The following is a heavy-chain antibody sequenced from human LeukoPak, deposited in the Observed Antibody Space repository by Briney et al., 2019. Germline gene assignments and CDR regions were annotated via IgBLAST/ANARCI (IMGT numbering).Heavy chain of an antibody. D-gene: IGHD2-2*01. V-gene: IGHV1-69*05. Sequence: SVKVSCKASGGTFSSYAISWVRQAPGQGLEWMGGIIPIFGTANYAQKLQGRVTMTTDTSTSTAYMELRSLRSDDTAVYYCARGRNIVVVPAAYWYFDLWGRGTLVTVSS. CDR2: IIPIFGTA. CDR3: ARGRNIVVVPAAYWYFDL. CDR1: GGTFSSYA. J-gene: IGHJ2*01.